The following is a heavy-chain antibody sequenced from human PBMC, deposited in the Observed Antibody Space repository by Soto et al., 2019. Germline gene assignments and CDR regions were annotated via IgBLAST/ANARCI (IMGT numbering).Heavy chain of an antibody. J-gene: IGHJ4*02. Sequence: EVQLVESGGGLVQPGGSLRLSCVVSGFRLRDYWMTWVRQAPGKGLEWVATIKQGASEKYYVDSVKGRCTISRDNAKNSLYLQMNSLTTEDTAVYYCARETSVDADWGQGTLVTVSS. CDR1: GFRLRDYW. V-gene: IGHV3-7*05. D-gene: IGHD2-2*01. CDR2: IKQGASEK. CDR3: ARETSVDAD.